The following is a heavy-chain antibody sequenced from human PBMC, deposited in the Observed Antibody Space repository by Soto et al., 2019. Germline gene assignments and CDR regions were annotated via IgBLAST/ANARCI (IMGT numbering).Heavy chain of an antibody. CDR2: IYYSGST. J-gene: IGHJ3*02. CDR1: GGSMSSSSYY. V-gene: IGHV4-39*07. CDR3: ARVVGILDAFDI. Sequence: SETLSLTCTVSGGSMSSSSYYWGWIRQPQGKGLEWIGSIYYSGSTTYNPSLKSRVTISVDTSKNQFSLKLSSVTAADTAVYYCARVVGILDAFDIWGQGTMVTVSS. D-gene: IGHD2-2*01.